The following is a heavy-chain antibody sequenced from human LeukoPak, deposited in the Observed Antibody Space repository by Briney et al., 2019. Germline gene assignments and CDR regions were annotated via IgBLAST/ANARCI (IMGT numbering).Heavy chain of an antibody. CDR2: ISAYNGNT. Sequence: ASVTVSLKSAGYTFTSYGSSWVRQAPARGRDGMGWISAYNGNTNYAQKLQGRVTMTTDTSTSTAYMELRRLRSDDTAVYYCAREMVVTANFDYWGQGTLVTVSS. CDR3: AREMVVTANFDY. J-gene: IGHJ4*02. D-gene: IGHD2-21*02. V-gene: IGHV1-18*01. CDR1: GYTFTSYG.